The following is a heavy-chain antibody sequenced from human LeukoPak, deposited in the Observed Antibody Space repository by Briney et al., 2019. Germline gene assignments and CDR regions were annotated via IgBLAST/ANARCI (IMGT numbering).Heavy chain of an antibody. CDR3: ARPTSSGLYPH. CDR2: ISSSSRTI. CDR1: GFTLSDFD. D-gene: IGHD6-19*01. V-gene: IGHV3-48*01. Sequence: PGGSLRLSCAASGFTLSDFDLNWVRQAPGKGLEWVSYISSSSRTIYYADSVKGRFTISRDNAKNSLYLQMNSLRAEDTAVYYCARPTSSGLYPHWGQGTMVTVSS. J-gene: IGHJ3*01.